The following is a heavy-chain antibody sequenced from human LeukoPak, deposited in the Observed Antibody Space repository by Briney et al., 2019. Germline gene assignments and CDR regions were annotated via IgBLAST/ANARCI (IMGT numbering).Heavy chain of an antibody. CDR1: GYTLTTHA. D-gene: IGHD6-13*01. CDR2: INTNTGNP. V-gene: IGHV7-4-1*02. Sequence: ASVKVSCKASGYTLTTHAMNWVRQAPGQGLEWMGWINTNTGNPTYAQDFTGRFVFSLDTSVSTTYLQISSLKAEDTAVYYCARASNSYHFDFWGQGTLVTVSS. J-gene: IGHJ4*02. CDR3: ARASNSYHFDF.